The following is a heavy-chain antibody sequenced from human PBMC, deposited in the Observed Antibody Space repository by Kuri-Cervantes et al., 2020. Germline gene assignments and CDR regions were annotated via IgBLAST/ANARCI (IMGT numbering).Heavy chain of an antibody. Sequence: ETLSLTCAASGFTFSSYEMNWVRQAPGKGLEWVANINPDGGAKSYVDSVKGRFTISRDNSKSTLYLQMNSLRAEDTAVYYCASIYGYSTGEGGFWGQGTLVTVSS. CDR2: INPDGGAK. D-gene: IGHD6-19*01. J-gene: IGHJ4*02. V-gene: IGHV3-7*01. CDR3: ASIYGYSTGEGGF. CDR1: GFTFSSYE.